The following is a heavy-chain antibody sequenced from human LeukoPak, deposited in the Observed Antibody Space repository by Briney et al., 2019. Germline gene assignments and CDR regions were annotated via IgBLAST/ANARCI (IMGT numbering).Heavy chain of an antibody. Sequence: GESLKISCTGSGYSFSNSWIGWVRQMPGKGLEWMGIIYPGDSDTRYSPSFQGQVTISADKSISTAYLQWSSLKASDTAMYYCARLDQLLLGDYWGQGTLVTVSS. CDR1: GYSFSNSW. CDR3: ARLDQLLLGDY. CDR2: IYPGDSDT. V-gene: IGHV5-51*01. J-gene: IGHJ4*02. D-gene: IGHD2-2*01.